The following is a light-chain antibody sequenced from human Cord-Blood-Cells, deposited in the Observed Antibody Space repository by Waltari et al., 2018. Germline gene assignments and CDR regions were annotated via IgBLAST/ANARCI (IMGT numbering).Light chain of an antibody. J-gene: IGLJ2*01. Sequence: SYELTQPSSVSVSPGQTARITCSGDVLAKKYARWFQQKPGQAPVLVIYKDSARPSGIPERFSGSSSGTTVTLTISGAQVEDEADYYCYSAADNNLVVFGGGTKLTVL. CDR2: KDS. V-gene: IGLV3-27*01. CDR1: VLAKKY. CDR3: YSAADNNLVV.